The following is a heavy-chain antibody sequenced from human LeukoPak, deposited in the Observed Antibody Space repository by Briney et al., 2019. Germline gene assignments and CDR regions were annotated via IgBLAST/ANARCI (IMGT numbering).Heavy chain of an antibody. J-gene: IGHJ4*02. CDR2: MRHDGSNE. Sequence: GGSLRLSCVGSGFTFSSYGMHWVRQAAGKGLEWVAFMRHDGSNEYYADSVKGRFTVSRDNSKNTLFLQMNSLRVEEMAVYYCAKEVHPYDSGTYYFDYWGRGTLVTLSS. CDR1: GFTFSSYG. D-gene: IGHD3-10*01. V-gene: IGHV3-30*02. CDR3: AKEVHPYDSGTYYFDY.